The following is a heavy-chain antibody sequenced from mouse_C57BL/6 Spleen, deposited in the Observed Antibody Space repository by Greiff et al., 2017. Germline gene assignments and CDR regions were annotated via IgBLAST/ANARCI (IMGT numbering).Heavy chain of an antibody. D-gene: IGHD2-5*01. CDR1: GYTFTSSW. J-gene: IGHJ3*01. CDR2: IYPSNSET. Sequence: QVHVKQPGAELVRPGSSVKLSCKASGYTFTSSWMDWVKQRPGQGLEWIGNIYPSNSETHYTQKFKDKATLTVDKSSNTSSMQLSILTSEDTAVDYCASGGAYSNYRLAYWGQGTLVTVSA. CDR3: ASGGAYSNYRLAY. V-gene: IGHV1-61*01.